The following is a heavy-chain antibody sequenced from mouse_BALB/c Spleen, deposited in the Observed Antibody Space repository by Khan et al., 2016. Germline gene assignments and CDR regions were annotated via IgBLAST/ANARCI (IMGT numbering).Heavy chain of an antibody. Sequence: EVQLQESGPGLVKPSQSLSLTCTVTGYSITSDYAWYWIRQLPGNKLEWMGHISYSGSTSYNPSLKSRISITRDTSKNQFFLQLNSVTAEDTATXYCAGSGAVYGNFPYWGQGTLVTVSA. V-gene: IGHV3-2*02. CDR3: AGSGAVYGNFPY. CDR1: GYSITSDYA. D-gene: IGHD2-1*01. CDR2: ISYSGST. J-gene: IGHJ3*01.